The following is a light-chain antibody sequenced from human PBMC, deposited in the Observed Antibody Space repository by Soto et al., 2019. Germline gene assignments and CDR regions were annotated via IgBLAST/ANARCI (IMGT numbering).Light chain of an antibody. CDR2: DVS. V-gene: IGKV3-11*01. CDR3: HPRSNWPRVT. J-gene: IGKJ5*01. CDR1: QSVSNS. Sequence: EKVVTHSVAALSLYTGERVTLSCRASQSVSNSLAWYQQKPGQPPRLLIYDVSNRATGIPARFSGSGSGTDFTLTITSLEPEDFAVYFCHPRSNWPRVTFGQGTRLEIK.